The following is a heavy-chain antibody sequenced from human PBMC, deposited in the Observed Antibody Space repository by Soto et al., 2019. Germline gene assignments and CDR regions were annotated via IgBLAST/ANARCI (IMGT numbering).Heavy chain of an antibody. CDR3: ARATIVAVLLFDC. Sequence: AASVKVSCKASGGTFSTYAISWVRQAPGQGLEWMGGVIPIFGTANYAQKFQGRLTITADESTSTAYMELSSLRSEDTAAYYCARATIVAVLLFDCWSQGTLVTVSS. CDR2: VIPIFGTA. D-gene: IGHD5-12*01. CDR1: GGTFSTYA. V-gene: IGHV1-69*13. J-gene: IGHJ4*02.